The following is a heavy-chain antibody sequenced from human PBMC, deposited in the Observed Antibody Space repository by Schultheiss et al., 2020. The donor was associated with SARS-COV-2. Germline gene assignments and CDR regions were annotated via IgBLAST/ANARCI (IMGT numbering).Heavy chain of an antibody. J-gene: IGHJ3*02. V-gene: IGHV3-23*01. CDR3: ARVRPIPSSIAARNAFDI. D-gene: IGHD6-6*01. CDR1: GFTFSSYA. Sequence: GGSLRLSCAASGFTFSSYAMSWVRQAPGKGLEWVSAISGSGGSTYYADSVKGRFTISRDNSENTLYLHMNNLRVEDTALYYCARVRPIPSSIAARNAFDIWGQGTMVTVSS. CDR2: ISGSGGST.